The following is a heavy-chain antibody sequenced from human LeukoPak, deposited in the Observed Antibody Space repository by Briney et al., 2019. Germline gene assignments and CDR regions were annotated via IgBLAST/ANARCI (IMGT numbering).Heavy chain of an antibody. Sequence: GGSLRLSCAASGFTFSSYGMHWVRQAPGKGLEWVAFIRYDGSNKYYADSVKGRFTISRDNPKNTLYLQMNSLRAEDTAVYYCAKTVGYCSSTSCLKGDYYYYMDVWGKGTTVTVSS. V-gene: IGHV3-30*02. CDR3: AKTVGYCSSTSCLKGDYYYYMDV. CDR2: IRYDGSNK. CDR1: GFTFSSYG. D-gene: IGHD2-2*01. J-gene: IGHJ6*03.